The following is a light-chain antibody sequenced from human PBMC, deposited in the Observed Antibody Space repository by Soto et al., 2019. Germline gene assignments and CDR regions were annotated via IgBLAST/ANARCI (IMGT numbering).Light chain of an antibody. Sequence: IQMTQSPSSLSASVGDRVTITCRASQDIDNYLSWYQQKPGKAPKLLIFDASSLQTGVPSRFSGTGSGTDFTFTIISLQPEDIATYYCQQYDNVPLTFGGGTKVEIK. CDR2: DAS. V-gene: IGKV1-33*01. CDR3: QQYDNVPLT. CDR1: QDIDNY. J-gene: IGKJ4*01.